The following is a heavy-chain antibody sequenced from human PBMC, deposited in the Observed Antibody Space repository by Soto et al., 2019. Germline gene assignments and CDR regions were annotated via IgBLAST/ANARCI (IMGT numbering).Heavy chain of an antibody. Sequence: GGSLRLSCAASGFTFDDYAMHWVRQAPGKGLEWVSGISWNSGSIGYADSVKGRFTISRDNAKNSLYLQMNSLRAEDTALYYCAKSSGLFYYYYMDVWGKGTTVTVPS. V-gene: IGHV3-9*01. D-gene: IGHD6-19*01. CDR2: ISWNSGSI. CDR1: GFTFDDYA. J-gene: IGHJ6*03. CDR3: AKSSGLFYYYYMDV.